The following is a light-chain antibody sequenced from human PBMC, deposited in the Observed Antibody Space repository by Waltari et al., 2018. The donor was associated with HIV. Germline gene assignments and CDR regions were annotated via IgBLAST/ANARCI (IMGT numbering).Light chain of an antibody. J-gene: IGKJ4*01. CDR3: QERSNWPALT. V-gene: IGKV3-11*01. Sequence: EIVLTQSPATLSLSPGERASLSCRASQSVRSYLAWYQQKPGQAPRLLIYQASTRATGIPARFSGSGSGTDFTLTISSLEPEDFAVYYCQERSNWPALTFGGGTKVE. CDR1: QSVRSY. CDR2: QAS.